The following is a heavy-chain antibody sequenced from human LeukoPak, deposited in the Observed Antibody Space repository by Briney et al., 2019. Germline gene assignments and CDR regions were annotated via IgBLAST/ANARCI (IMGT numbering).Heavy chain of an antibody. CDR1: GGSISSYY. D-gene: IGHD3-3*01. CDR2: IYYSGST. Sequence: SETLSLTCTVSGGSISSYYWSWIRQPPGKGLEWIGYIYYSGSTNYNPSLKSRVTISVDTSKNQFSLKLSSVTAADTAVYYCAREKFWNVSKSYYYYGMDVWGQGTTVTVSS. V-gene: IGHV4-59*12. CDR3: AREKFWNVSKSYYYYGMDV. J-gene: IGHJ6*02.